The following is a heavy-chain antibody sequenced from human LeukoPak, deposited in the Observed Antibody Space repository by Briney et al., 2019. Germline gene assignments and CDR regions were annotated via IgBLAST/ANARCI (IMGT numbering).Heavy chain of an antibody. CDR2: ISGSGGST. CDR3: ARDRRLQLWSPAGFDY. V-gene: IGHV3-23*01. D-gene: IGHD3-10*01. CDR1: GFTFSSYA. J-gene: IGHJ4*02. Sequence: PGGSLRLSCAAFGFTFSSYAMSWVRQAPGKGLEWASAISGSGGSTYYADSVKGRFTISRDNAKNSLYLQMNSLRADDTAVYYCARDRRLQLWSPAGFDYWGQGTLVTASS.